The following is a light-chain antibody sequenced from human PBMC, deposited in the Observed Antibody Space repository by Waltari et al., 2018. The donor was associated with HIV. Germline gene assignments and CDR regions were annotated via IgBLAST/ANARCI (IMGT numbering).Light chain of an antibody. J-gene: IGLJ2*01. CDR2: SNN. V-gene: IGLV1-44*01. Sequence: HSVLTPPPSASATPGQSVTISCSGSSSNIGRNPVNWFQQLPGTAPKLLIYSNNQRPSGVPDRFSGSKSGTSASLAISGLQSEDEADYYCAAWDDSLNGQVVFGGGTKLTVL. CDR3: AAWDDSLNGQVV. CDR1: SSNIGRNP.